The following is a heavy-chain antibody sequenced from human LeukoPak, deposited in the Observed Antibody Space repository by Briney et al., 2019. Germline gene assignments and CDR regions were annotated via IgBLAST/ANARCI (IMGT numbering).Heavy chain of an antibody. CDR2: IYHSGNT. Sequence: SETLSLTCAVSGASISSGGYSWNWIRLPPGKGLEWIANIYHSGNTYYNPSLRSRVTISVDTSKNQFSLMLSSVTAAGTALYYCARKKDYGDYVDYWGQGTLVTVSS. V-gene: IGHV4-30-2*01. CDR3: ARKKDYGDYVDY. D-gene: IGHD4-17*01. CDR1: GASISSGGYS. J-gene: IGHJ4*02.